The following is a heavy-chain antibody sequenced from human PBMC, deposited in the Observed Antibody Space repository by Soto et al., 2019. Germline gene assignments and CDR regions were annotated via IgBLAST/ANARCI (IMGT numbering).Heavy chain of an antibody. CDR1: GYSFTSYW. Sequence: GESLKISCKGSGYSFTSYWIGWVRQMPGKGLEWMGIIYPGDSDTRYSPSFQGQVTISADKSISTAYLQWSSLKASDTAMYYCASAPRLGYCSSTSCYIGWFDPWGQGTLVTVS. CDR3: ASAPRLGYCSSTSCYIGWFDP. CDR2: IYPGDSDT. D-gene: IGHD2-2*02. V-gene: IGHV5-51*01. J-gene: IGHJ5*02.